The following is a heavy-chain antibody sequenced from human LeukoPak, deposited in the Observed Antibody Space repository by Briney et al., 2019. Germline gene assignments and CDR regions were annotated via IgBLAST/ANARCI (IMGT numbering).Heavy chain of an antibody. J-gene: IGHJ4*02. CDR1: GLTFSSYG. CDR3: ARGGPAAGRFDY. D-gene: IGHD6-13*01. CDR2: ISTTGGTT. V-gene: IGHV3-23*01. Sequence: GGSLRPSCAASGLTFSSYGMSWVRQAPGRGLEWVSAISTTGGTTYYADSVRGRFTISRDNSRNTLYLQMNSLRAEDTAVYYCARGGPAAGRFDYWGQGTLVTVSS.